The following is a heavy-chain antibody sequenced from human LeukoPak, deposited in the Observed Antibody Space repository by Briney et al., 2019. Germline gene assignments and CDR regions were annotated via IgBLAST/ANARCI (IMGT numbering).Heavy chain of an antibody. CDR1: GGSISSGGYY. J-gene: IGHJ3*02. V-gene: IGHV4-31*03. CDR3: ARERYDDSGASSQTFDI. Sequence: SETLSLTCTVSGGSISSGGYYWSWIRQPPGKGLEWIGYIYYSGSTYYNPSLKSRVTISVDTSKNHFSLKLSSVTAADTAVYYCARERYDDSGASSQTFDIWGRGTVVTVSS. D-gene: IGHD3-22*01. CDR2: IYYSGST.